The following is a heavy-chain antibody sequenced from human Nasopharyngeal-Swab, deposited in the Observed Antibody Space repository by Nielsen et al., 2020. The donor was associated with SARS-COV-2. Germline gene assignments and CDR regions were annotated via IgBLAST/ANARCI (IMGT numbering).Heavy chain of an antibody. CDR1: GFTFSRFG. V-gene: IGHV3-23*01. CDR3: AKDLNSNFLNYMDV. CDR2: ISASGVTT. J-gene: IGHJ6*03. Sequence: GESLKISCAAFGFTFSRFGMGWVRQAPGKGLEWVSAISASGVTTYYADSVKGRFTISRDNSKSTLYLQMNSLRAEDTAAYYCAKDLNSNFLNYMDVWGKGTTVSVSS. D-gene: IGHD4-11*01.